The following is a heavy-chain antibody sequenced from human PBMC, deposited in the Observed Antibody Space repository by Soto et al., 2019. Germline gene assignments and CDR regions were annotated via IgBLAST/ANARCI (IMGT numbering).Heavy chain of an antibody. CDR2: IYPSDSTT. D-gene: IGHD4-17*01. V-gene: IGHV5-51*01. CDR3: ARHGFYGDYSSNYFDP. CDR1: SYSFTNYW. J-gene: IGHJ5*02. Sequence: PGESLKISCNGSSYSFTNYWISWVRQVPLKGLEYMGIIYPSDSTTRYSPSFQGQVTISADKSISTAYLQWNSLKASDTAMYYCARHGFYGDYSSNYFDPWGQGTLVTVS.